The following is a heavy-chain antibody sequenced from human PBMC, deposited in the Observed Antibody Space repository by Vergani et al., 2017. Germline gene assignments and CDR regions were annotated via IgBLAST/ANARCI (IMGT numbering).Heavy chain of an antibody. Sequence: EVQLVESGGGLIHPGGSLRLSCEGSGFSFSGYWMHWVRQSPEKGLVWVLRIKSDGSITNYADSVKGRFTISRDNAKNTLYQEMNSLRGDDTAIYHCVRARCSGPCFMSNWFDSWGQGTLVTVSS. V-gene: IGHV3-74*01. CDR1: GFSFSGYW. CDR3: VRARCSGPCFMSNWFDS. CDR2: IKSDGSIT. D-gene: IGHD5-12*01. J-gene: IGHJ5*01.